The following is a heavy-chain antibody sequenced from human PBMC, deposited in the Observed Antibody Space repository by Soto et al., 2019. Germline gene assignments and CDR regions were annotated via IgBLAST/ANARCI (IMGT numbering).Heavy chain of an antibody. CDR3: ARRYGYSFDY. CDR2: IYYSGST. CDR1: GGSFSGYY. J-gene: IGHJ4*02. D-gene: IGHD4-4*01. Sequence: SETLPVTCAVYGGSFSGYYWSWSRQPPGKGLEWIGYIYYSGSTNYNPSLKSRVTISVDTSKNQFSLKLSSVTAADTAVYYCARRYGYSFDYWGQGTLVTVS. V-gene: IGHV4-59*01.